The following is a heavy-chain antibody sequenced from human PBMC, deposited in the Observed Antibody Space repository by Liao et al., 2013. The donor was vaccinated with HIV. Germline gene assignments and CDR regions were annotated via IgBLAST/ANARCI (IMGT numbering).Heavy chain of an antibody. D-gene: IGHD5-12*01. CDR3: ARGLVASVDY. V-gene: IGHV4-39*07. Sequence: QVQLQESGPGLVKPSETLSLTCTVSGGSISSSSYYWGWIRQPPGKGLEWIGSIYYSGSTYYNPSLKSRVTISVDTSKNQFSLKLSSVTAADTAVYYCARGLVASVDYWGQGTLVTVSS. CDR2: IYYSGST. CDR1: GGSISSSSYY. J-gene: IGHJ4*02.